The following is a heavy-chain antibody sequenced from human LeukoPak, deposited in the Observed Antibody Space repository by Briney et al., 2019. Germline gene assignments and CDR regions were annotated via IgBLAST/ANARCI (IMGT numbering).Heavy chain of an antibody. CDR2: IKSKTDGGTT. Sequence: GGSLRLSCAASGFTFSNAWMSWVRQAPGKGLEWVGRIKSKTDGGTTEYAAPVKGRFTISRDDSKNTLYLQMNSLKTEDTAVYYCTRHKEYSVAATRATTTRYYYGMDVWGQGTTVTVSS. CDR1: GFTFSNAW. CDR3: TRHKEYSVAATRATTTRYYYGMDV. V-gene: IGHV3-15*01. D-gene: IGHD6-19*01. J-gene: IGHJ6*02.